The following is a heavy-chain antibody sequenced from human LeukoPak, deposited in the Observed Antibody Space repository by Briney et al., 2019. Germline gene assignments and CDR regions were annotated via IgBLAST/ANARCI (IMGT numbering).Heavy chain of an antibody. V-gene: IGHV4-59*01. CDR1: GDSISTYY. D-gene: IGHD2-15*01. CDR2: IYYSGST. Sequence: SETLSLTCTVSGDSISTYYWSWIRQSPGKGLEWTGYIYYSGSTNYNPSLKSRVTISVDTSKNQFSLKLSSVTAADTAVYYCAKGYCSGGGCYAYSFDYWGQGTLVTVSS. CDR3: AKGYCSGGGCYAYSFDY. J-gene: IGHJ4*02.